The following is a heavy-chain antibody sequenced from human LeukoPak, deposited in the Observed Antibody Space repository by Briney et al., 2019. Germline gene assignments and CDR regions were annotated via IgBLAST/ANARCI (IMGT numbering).Heavy chain of an antibody. V-gene: IGHV3-74*01. Sequence: GGSLRLSCEASGFTFSGYWMHWVRQAPGKGLVWVSRINSEGISTSYADTVKGRFTISRDNAKNTLYLQMNSLRAEDTAVYYCARGSSTSCYDWGQGTLETLSS. CDR1: GFTFSGYW. D-gene: IGHD2-2*01. CDR3: ARGSSTSCYD. CDR2: INSEGIST. J-gene: IGHJ1*01.